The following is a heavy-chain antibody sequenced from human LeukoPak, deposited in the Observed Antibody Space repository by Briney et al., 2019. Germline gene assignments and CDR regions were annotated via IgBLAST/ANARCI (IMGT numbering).Heavy chain of an antibody. CDR2: IIPIFGTA. Sequence: SVKVSCKASGGTFSSYAISWVRQAPGQGLEWMGGIIPIFGTANYAQKFQGRVTITADKSTSTAYMELSSLRSEDTAVYYCARGPWLLSSFSWFDPWGQGTLVTVSS. CDR1: GGTFSSYA. CDR3: ARGPWLLSSFSWFDP. J-gene: IGHJ5*02. V-gene: IGHV1-69*06. D-gene: IGHD3-22*01.